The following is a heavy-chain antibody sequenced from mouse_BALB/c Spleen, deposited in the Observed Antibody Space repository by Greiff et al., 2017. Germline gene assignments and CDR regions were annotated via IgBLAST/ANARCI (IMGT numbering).Heavy chain of an antibody. CDR1: GYTFTSYW. CDR3: ARSYYGNYGFAY. D-gene: IGHD2-10*01. Sequence: VQLQQSGAELAKPGASVKMSCKASGYTFTSYWMHWVKQRPGQGLEWIGYINPSTGYTEYNQKFKDMATLTADKSSSTAYMQLSSLTSEDSAVYYCARSYYGNYGFAYWGQGTLVTVSA. V-gene: IGHV1-7*01. J-gene: IGHJ3*01. CDR2: INPSTGYT.